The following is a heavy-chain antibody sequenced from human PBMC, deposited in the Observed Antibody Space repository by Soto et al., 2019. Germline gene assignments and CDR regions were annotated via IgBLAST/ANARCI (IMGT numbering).Heavy chain of an antibody. CDR2: IYYSGST. J-gene: IGHJ5*02. CDR1: GGSISSGDYY. Sequence: SETLSLTCTVSGGSISSGDYYWSWIRQPPGKGLEWIGYIYYSGSTYYNPSLKSRVTISVDTSKNQFSLKLSSVTAADTAVYYCARYLRGGPRWFDPWGQGTLVTVSS. D-gene: IGHD3-10*02. V-gene: IGHV4-30-4*01. CDR3: ARYLRGGPRWFDP.